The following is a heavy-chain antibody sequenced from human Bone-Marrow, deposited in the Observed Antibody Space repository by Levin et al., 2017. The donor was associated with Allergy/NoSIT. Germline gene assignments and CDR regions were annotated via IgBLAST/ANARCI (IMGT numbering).Heavy chain of an antibody. J-gene: IGHJ4*02. CDR3: AQGLRFLQWLIAY. Sequence: LSLTCAASGFTFNSYGMHWVRQAPGKGLEWVALISDDGTYKYYVDTVKGRFTISRDNSKNTVYLQMNSLRAEDTAVYYCAQGLRFLQWLIAYWGQGTLVTVSS. CDR2: ISDDGTYK. CDR1: GFTFNSYG. V-gene: IGHV3-30*18. D-gene: IGHD3-3*01.